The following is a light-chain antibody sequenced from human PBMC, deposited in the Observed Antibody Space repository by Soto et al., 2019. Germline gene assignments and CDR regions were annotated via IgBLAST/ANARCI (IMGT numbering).Light chain of an antibody. J-gene: IGKJ1*01. V-gene: IGKV1-39*01. CDR3: HQSYTSLWT. CDR2: AAS. Sequence: DIQMTQSPSSLSASVGDRVTITCRASQTISNYLNWYQQKPGKAPKLLIYAASSLQSGVPSRFSGSGSGTDFTLTISSLQPDDFATYFCHQSYTSLWTFGQGTKLEI. CDR1: QTISNY.